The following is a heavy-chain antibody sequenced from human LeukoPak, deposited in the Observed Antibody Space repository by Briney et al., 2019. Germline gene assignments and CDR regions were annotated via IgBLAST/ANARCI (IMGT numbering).Heavy chain of an antibody. CDR3: AKDGSNSGWCKIGKDY. Sequence: GGSLRLSCAASGFTFSSYAMSWVRQAPGKGLEWVSGISGSGGSTYYADSVKGRFTISRDNSKNTMYLQMNSLRAEDTAIYYCAKDGSNSGWCKIGKDYWGQGTLVTVSS. CDR2: ISGSGGST. D-gene: IGHD6-19*01. J-gene: IGHJ4*02. CDR1: GFTFSSYA. V-gene: IGHV3-23*01.